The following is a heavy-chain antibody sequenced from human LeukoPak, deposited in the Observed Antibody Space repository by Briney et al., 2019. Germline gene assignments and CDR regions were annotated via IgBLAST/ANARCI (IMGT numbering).Heavy chain of an antibody. D-gene: IGHD1-14*01. CDR1: GFTFSTSW. CDR3: AGTYDAFDI. CDR2: IKSDGTKP. V-gene: IGHV3-74*01. Sequence: GGSLRLSCAASGFTFSTSWMHWVRQGPGKGLEWVSRIKSDGTKPSYADSVKGRFTISRDNSKNTLYLQMNSLRAEDTAVYYCAGTYDAFDIWGQGTMVTVSS. J-gene: IGHJ3*02.